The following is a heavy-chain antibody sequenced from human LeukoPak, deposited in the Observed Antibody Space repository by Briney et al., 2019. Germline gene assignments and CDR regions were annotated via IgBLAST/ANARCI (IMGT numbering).Heavy chain of an antibody. Sequence: SETLSLTCTVSGGSISSYYWSWIRQPPGKGLEWIGYIYYSGSTYYNPSLKSRVTISVDTSKNQFSLKLSSVTAADTAVYYCARAVGYYHYGMDVWGQGTTVTVSS. CDR2: IYYSGST. V-gene: IGHV4-59*08. CDR1: GGSISSYY. CDR3: ARAVGYYHYGMDV. J-gene: IGHJ6*02.